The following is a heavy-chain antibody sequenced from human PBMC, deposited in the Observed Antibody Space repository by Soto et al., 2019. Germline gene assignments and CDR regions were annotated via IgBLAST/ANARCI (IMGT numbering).Heavy chain of an antibody. V-gene: IGHV6-1*01. J-gene: IGHJ4*02. Sequence: SHTLSRTCGIFGDSVSSTSAACHWISQSPTRGLEWLGRTYYRSKWYSEYAPSVKSRITINPDISKNQFSLHLDSVTPEDTATSYSASDGCDSALSSFHFCAQGTLVSVSS. CDR3: ASDGCDSALSSFHF. CDR2: TYYRSKWYS. CDR1: GDSVSSTSAA. D-gene: IGHD2-21*01.